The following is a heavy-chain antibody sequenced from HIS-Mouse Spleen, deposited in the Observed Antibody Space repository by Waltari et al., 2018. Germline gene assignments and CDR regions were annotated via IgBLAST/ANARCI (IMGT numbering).Heavy chain of an antibody. V-gene: IGHV3-30*18. J-gene: IGHJ6*02. CDR2: ISYDGSNK. D-gene: IGHD2-21*02. CDR3: AKDSAVVTSGGYYYYGMDV. CDR1: GFTFSSYG. Sequence: QVQLVESGGGVVQPGRSLRLSCAASGFTFSSYGMHWVRQAPGKGLEWVALISYDGSNKYYADSVKGRFTISRDNSKNTLYLQMNSLRAEDTAVYYCAKDSAVVTSGGYYYYGMDVWGQGTTVTVSS.